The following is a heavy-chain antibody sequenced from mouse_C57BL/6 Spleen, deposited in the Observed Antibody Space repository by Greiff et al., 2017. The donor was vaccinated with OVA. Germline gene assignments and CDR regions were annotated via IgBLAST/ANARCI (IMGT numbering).Heavy chain of an antibody. CDR2: IYPGDGDT. J-gene: IGHJ2*01. CDR3: ARSGAQATSDY. V-gene: IGHV1-82*01. CDR1: GYAFSSSW. D-gene: IGHD3-2*02. Sequence: LVESGPELVKPGASVKISCKASGYAFSSSWMNWVKQRPGKGLEWIGRIYPGDGDTNYNGKFKGKATLTADESSSTAYMQLSSLTSEDSAVYFCARSGAQATSDYWGQGTTLTVSS.